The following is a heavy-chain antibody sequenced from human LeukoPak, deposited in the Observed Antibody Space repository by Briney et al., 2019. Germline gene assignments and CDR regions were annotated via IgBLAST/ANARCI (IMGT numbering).Heavy chain of an antibody. CDR2: INPDSGFT. Sequence: ASVKVSCKASGYKFTDDYMHWVRQAPGQGLEFMGWINPDSGFTNYAQKFKGRVTMTRDTSISTAYLEVRSLTSDDTAVYYCAPTAEAYTGWWKVWGQGTLVTVSS. J-gene: IGHJ4*02. CDR3: APTAEAYTGWWKV. CDR1: GYKFTDDY. V-gene: IGHV1-2*02. D-gene: IGHD3-16*01.